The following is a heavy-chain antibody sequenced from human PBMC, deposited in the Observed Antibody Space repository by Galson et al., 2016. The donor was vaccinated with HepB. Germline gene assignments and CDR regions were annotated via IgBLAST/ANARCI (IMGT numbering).Heavy chain of an antibody. J-gene: IGHJ4*02. D-gene: IGHD2-15*01. Sequence: SLRLSCAASGFTFSTYWMSWVRQAPGKGLEWVANIKQDESEKYYVDSVKGRFTISRDNAKNSVSLQMNSMRAKDTAVYYCARDLSRRGGWIDSWGQGTLVTVSS. CDR1: GFTFSTYW. CDR2: IKQDESEK. V-gene: IGHV3-7*01. CDR3: ARDLSRRGGWIDS.